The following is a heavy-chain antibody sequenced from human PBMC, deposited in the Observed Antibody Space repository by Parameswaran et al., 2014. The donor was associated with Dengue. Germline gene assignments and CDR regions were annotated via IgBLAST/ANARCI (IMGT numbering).Heavy chain of an antibody. CDR2: AHYSGST. V-gene: IGHV4-59*08. J-gene: IGHJ5*02. Sequence: WIRQPPGKGLEWIGYAHYSGSTRYNPSLKSRVTISVDTSKNQISLKLTSVTAADTAVYYCARLEVEVVPAWGWFDPWGQGTLVTVSS. D-gene: IGHD2-2*01. CDR3: ARLEVEVVPAWGWFDP.